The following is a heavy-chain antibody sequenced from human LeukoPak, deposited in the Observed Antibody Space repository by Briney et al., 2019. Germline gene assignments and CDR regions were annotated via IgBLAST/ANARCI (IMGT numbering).Heavy chain of an antibody. CDR2: ISTSGTII. D-gene: IGHD5-18*01. V-gene: IGHV3-11*04. Sequence: GGTLRLSCAASGFTFSNYAMSWVRQAPGKGLEWVSYISTSGTIIYYADSMKGRFTISRDNAKNSLYLQMNSLRAEDTAVYYCARDATEVTRLDYWGQGILVTVSS. CDR1: GFTFSNYA. J-gene: IGHJ4*02. CDR3: ARDATEVTRLDY.